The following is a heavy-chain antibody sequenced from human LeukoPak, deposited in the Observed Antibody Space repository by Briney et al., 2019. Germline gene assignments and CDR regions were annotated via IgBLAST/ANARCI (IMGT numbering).Heavy chain of an antibody. CDR1: GGSISSYY. V-gene: IGHV4-4*07. CDR2: IYISGSGST. CDR3: AREPPAMVRGVIIYYYYMDV. D-gene: IGHD3-10*01. J-gene: IGHJ6*03. Sequence: PSETLSLTCTVSGGSISSYYWSWIRQPAGKGLEWIGRIYISGSGSTNYNPSLKSRVTMSVDTSKNQFSLKLSSVTAADTAVYYCAREPPAMVRGVIIYYYYMDVWGKGTTVTISS.